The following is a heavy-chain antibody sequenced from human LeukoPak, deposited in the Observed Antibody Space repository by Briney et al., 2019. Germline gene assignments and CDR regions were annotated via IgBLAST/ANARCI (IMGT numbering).Heavy chain of an antibody. CDR1: GGTFSSYA. J-gene: IGHJ3*02. CDR3: ARAVGTIRRDAFDI. V-gene: IGHV1-69*13. Sequence: ASVKVSCKASGGTFSSYAISWVRQAPGQGLEWMGGIIPIFGTANYAQKFQGRVTITADESTSTAYMELSSLRSEDTAVYYCARAVGTIRRDAFDIWGQGTMVTVSS. CDR2: IIPIFGTA. D-gene: IGHD3-3*01.